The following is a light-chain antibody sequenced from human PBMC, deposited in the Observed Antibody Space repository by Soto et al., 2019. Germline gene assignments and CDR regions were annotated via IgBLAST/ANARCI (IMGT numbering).Light chain of an antibody. CDR1: QDVRDD. Sequence: DIQMTQSPSSLSASVGDRVTITCRASQDVRDDLGWYQQTPGKAPERLIYEASTLHRGVPSRFSGSGSGKEFTLTISSLQPEDFATYYCLQYSSYPWTFGQGTNVEIK. V-gene: IGKV1-17*01. J-gene: IGKJ1*01. CDR3: LQYSSYPWT. CDR2: EAS.